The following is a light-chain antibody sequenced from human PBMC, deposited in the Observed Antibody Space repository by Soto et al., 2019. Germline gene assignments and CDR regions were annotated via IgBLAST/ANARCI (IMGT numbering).Light chain of an antibody. CDR3: QQYGDSPLT. CDR2: GVS. CDR1: QSVTSSY. Sequence: EIVFTQSPGTVSFSPGERATLSCRASQSVTSSYLAWYQQKPGQAPRLLIYGVSSRATGIPDRFSSSGAGTDFTLTISRLEPEDFAVYYCQQYGDSPLTLGGGTKVDIK. J-gene: IGKJ4*01. V-gene: IGKV3-20*01.